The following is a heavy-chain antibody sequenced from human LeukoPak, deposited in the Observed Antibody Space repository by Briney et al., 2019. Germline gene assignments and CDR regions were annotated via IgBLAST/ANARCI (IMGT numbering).Heavy chain of an antibody. CDR3: ARRMNSGSYYPSYYFDS. J-gene: IGHJ4*02. V-gene: IGHV1-18*01. CDR2: ITTYNGDT. CDR1: GYTFTNHG. Sequence: ASVKVSCKASGYTFTNHGFSRVRQAPGQGLEWMGWITTYNGDTNYAQKFQGRVTMTTDTSTSTAYMELRSLRSDDTAVYYCARRMNSGSYYPSYYFDSWGQGTLVTVSS. D-gene: IGHD3-10*01.